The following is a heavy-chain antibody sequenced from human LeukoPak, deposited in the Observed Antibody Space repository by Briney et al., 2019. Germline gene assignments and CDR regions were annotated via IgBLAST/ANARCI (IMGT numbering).Heavy chain of an antibody. CDR2: IIPILGIA. V-gene: IGHV1-69*04. D-gene: IGHD2-2*01. CDR3: ARWVRGCSSTSCYESSFDY. J-gene: IGHJ4*02. CDR1: GGTFSSYA. Sequence: SVKVSCKASGGTFSSYAISWVRQAPGQGLEWMGRIIPILGIANYAQKFQGRVTITADKSTSTAYMELSSLRSEDTAVYYCARWVRGCSSTSCYESSFDYWGQGTLATVSS.